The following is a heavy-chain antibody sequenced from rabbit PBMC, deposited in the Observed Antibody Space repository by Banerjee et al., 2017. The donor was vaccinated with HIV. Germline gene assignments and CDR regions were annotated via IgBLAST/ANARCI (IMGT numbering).Heavy chain of an antibody. CDR2: INTGSGSA. D-gene: IGHD1-1*01. J-gene: IGHJ4*01. CDR3: ARGTSSSGDYSGSLNL. Sequence: QEQLEESGGGLVKPEGSLKLSCTVSGFTLSSYVMCWVRQAPGKGLEWIGCINTGSGSAYYANWAKGRFTISKTSSTTVTLQMTSLTAADTATYFCARGTSSSGDYSGSLNLWGPGTLVTVS. V-gene: IGHV1S45*01. CDR1: GFTLSSYV.